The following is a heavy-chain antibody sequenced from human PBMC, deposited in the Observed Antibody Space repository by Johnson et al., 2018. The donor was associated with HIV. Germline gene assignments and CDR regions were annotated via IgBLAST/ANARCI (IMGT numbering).Heavy chain of an antibody. D-gene: IGHD3-22*01. Sequence: QVQLVESGGGVVQPGRSLRLSCAASEFTFSSYAMHWVRQAPGKGLEWVAVISYDGSKKYYADPVKGRVTISRDNSTNMLYLQMNSLRAEDTAVYYCARADITYSYYDSSGYYYHDAFDIWGQGTMVTVSS. CDR1: EFTFSSYA. J-gene: IGHJ3*02. CDR2: ISYDGSKK. CDR3: ARADITYSYYDSSGYYYHDAFDI. V-gene: IGHV3-30*04.